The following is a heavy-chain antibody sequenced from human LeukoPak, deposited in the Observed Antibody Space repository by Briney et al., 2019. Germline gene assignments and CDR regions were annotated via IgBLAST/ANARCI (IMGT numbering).Heavy chain of an antibody. V-gene: IGHV4-39*01. Sequence: SETLSLTCTVSGGSISSSSYYWGWIRQPPGKGLEWIGSIYYSGSTYYNPSLKSRVTISVDTSKNQLSLKLSSVTAADTAVYYCAGLYDGANSTDYWGQGTLVTVSS. CDR3: AGLYDGANSTDY. D-gene: IGHD4-23*01. CDR2: IYYSGST. J-gene: IGHJ4*02. CDR1: GGSISSSSYY.